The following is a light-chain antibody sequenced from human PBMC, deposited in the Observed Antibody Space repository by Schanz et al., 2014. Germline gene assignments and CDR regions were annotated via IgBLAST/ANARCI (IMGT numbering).Light chain of an antibody. V-gene: IGKV1-9*01. CDR3: QQYNSVMYT. CDR2: GAS. J-gene: IGKJ2*01. Sequence: IQLTQSPSSLSASVGDRITITCRASQGISSYLAWYQQKPGKAPKLLIYGASTLQSGVPSRFSGSGSGTDFALTISSLQPDDFATYYCQQYNSVMYTFGQGTKLEIK. CDR1: QGISSY.